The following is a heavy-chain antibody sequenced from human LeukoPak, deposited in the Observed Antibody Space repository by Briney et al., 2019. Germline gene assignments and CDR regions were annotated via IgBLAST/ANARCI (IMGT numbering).Heavy chain of an antibody. D-gene: IGHD2-2*01. CDR2: IKEDGSEK. CDR3: ARRALRYCSSTSCPAQYYGVDV. J-gene: IGHJ6*04. Sequence: PGGALRLSCAASGFIFSIYWMSWVRQAPGKGLEWVANIKEDGSEKYYVDSVKGRFTISRDNAKNSLYLQTNSLRAEDTAVYYCARRALRYCSSTSCPAQYYGVDVWGKGTTVTVSS. CDR1: GFIFSIYW. V-gene: IGHV3-7*03.